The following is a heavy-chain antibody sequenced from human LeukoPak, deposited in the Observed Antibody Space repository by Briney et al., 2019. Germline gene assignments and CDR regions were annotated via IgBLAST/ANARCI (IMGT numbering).Heavy chain of an antibody. CDR3: AKGSPGRAVAGYYFDY. CDR1: GLTFSSYA. D-gene: IGHD6-19*01. J-gene: IGHJ4*02. CDR2: ISGSGGST. V-gene: IGHV3-23*01. Sequence: PGGSLRLSCAASGLTFSSYAMSWVRQAPGKGLEWVSAISGSGGSTYYADSVKGRFTISRDNSKSTLYLQMNSLRAEATAVYYCAKGSPGRAVAGYYFDYWGQGTLVTVSS.